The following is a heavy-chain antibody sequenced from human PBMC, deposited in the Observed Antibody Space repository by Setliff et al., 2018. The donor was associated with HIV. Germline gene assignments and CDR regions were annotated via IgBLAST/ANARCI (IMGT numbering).Heavy chain of an antibody. CDR3: ARVGSSGGYGMDV. V-gene: IGHV3-20*04. D-gene: IGHD3-22*01. CDR1: GFTFSNSW. Sequence: PGGSLRLSCAASGFTFSNSWMHWVRQAPGKGLEWVSGINWNGGHTGYADSVKGRFTISRDNAKNSLYLQMNSLRAEDTALYYCARVGSSGGYGMDVWGQGTTVTVSS. CDR2: INWNGGHT. J-gene: IGHJ6*02.